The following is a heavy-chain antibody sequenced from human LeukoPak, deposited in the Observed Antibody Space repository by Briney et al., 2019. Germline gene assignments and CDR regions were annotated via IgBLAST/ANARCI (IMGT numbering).Heavy chain of an antibody. CDR3: ARVPFLNYYDSSGFHRYYFDY. J-gene: IGHJ4*02. D-gene: IGHD3-22*01. CDR1: GGTFISYA. CDR2: IIPIFGTA. V-gene: IGHV1-69*13. Sequence: SVKVSCKASGGTFISYAISWVRQAPGQGLEWMGGIIPIFGTANYAQKFQGRVTITADESTSTAYMELSSLRSEDTAVYYCARVPFLNYYDSSGFHRYYFDYWGQGTLVTVSS.